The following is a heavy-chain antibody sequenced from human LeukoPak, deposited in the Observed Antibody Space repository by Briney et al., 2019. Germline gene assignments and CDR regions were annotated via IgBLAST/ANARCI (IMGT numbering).Heavy chain of an antibody. CDR3: ARDRVGATLGFEFDY. CDR2: INPTSGGT. J-gene: IGHJ4*02. CDR1: GYTFTGYY. V-gene: IGHV1-2*02. Sequence: ASVKVSCKASGYTFTGYYLHWVRQAPGQGLEWMGWINPTSGGTNYAQKFQGRVTMTRDTSISTAYMELSRLRSDDTAVYYCARDRVGATLGFEFDYWGQGTLVTVSS. D-gene: IGHD1-26*01.